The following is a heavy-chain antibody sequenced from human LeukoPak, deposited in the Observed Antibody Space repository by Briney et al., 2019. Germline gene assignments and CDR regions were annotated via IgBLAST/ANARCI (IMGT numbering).Heavy chain of an antibody. J-gene: IGHJ6*04. V-gene: IGHV3-20*04. CDR1: GFTFDDYG. CDR3: ARGSGAMDV. Sequence: GGSLRLSCAASGFTFDDYGMSWVRQAPGKGLEWVSGINWNGGSTGYADSVKGRFTISRDNSKNTVYFQMNSLRAEDTAVYYCARGSGAMDVWGKGTTVTVSS. D-gene: IGHD7-27*01. CDR2: INWNGGST.